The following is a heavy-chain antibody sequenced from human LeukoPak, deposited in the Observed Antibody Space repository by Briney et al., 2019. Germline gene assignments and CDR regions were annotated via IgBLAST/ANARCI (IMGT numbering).Heavy chain of an antibody. D-gene: IGHD2-2*01. V-gene: IGHV1-18*04. CDR2: ISAYNGNT. Sequence: ASVKVSCKASGYTFTSYGISWVRQAPGQGLEWMGWISAYNGNTNYAQKLQGRVTMTTDTSTSTAYMELRSLRSDDTAVHYCARDPGEGTCSSTSCYGDWYYYYGMDVWGKGTTVTVSS. CDR3: ARDPGEGTCSSTSCYGDWYYYYGMDV. J-gene: IGHJ6*04. CDR1: GYTFTSYG.